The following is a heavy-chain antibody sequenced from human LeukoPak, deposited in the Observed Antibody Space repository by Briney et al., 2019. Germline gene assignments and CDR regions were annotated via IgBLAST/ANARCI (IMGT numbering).Heavy chain of an antibody. CDR3: ARHGTGTGYPLDY. CDR2: IYYGGTT. CDR1: GGSISSSNYY. J-gene: IGHJ4*02. D-gene: IGHD3/OR15-3a*01. Sequence: SETLSLTCSVSGGSISSSNYYWGWIRQPPGKGLEWIGSIYYGGTTYYNPSLKSRVPISVDTSKNQFSLMLTSVTAADTAMYYCARHGTGTGYPLDYWGLGT. V-gene: IGHV4-39*01.